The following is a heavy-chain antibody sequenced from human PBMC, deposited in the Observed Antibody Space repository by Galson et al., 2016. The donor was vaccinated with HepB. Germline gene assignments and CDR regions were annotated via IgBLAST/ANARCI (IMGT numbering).Heavy chain of an antibody. CDR1: GGTFTSYA. CDR2: VIPILDMS. CDR3: ATDLGGERGRGLIVNY. J-gene: IGHJ4*02. D-gene: IGHD3-10*01. V-gene: IGHV1-69*04. Sequence: SVKVSCKASGGTFTSYAFSWVRQAPGQGLEWLGRVIPILDMSDYAQRLQGRVTITADKSTGTVYVELRSLRVEDTAVYYCATDLGGERGRGLIVNYWGQGTLVTVSS.